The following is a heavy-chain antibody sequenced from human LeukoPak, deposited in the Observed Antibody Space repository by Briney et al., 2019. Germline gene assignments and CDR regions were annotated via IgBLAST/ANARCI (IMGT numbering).Heavy chain of an antibody. J-gene: IGHJ4*02. CDR3: ARDPRGAAAGSFDY. Sequence: GGSLRLSCAASGFTFSSYAMHWVRQAPGKGLEYVSAISSNGGSTYYANSVKGRFTISRDNSKNTLYLQMGSLRAEDMAVYYCARDPRGAAAGSFDYWGQGTLVTVSS. CDR2: ISSNGGST. V-gene: IGHV3-64*01. CDR1: GFTFSSYA. D-gene: IGHD6-13*01.